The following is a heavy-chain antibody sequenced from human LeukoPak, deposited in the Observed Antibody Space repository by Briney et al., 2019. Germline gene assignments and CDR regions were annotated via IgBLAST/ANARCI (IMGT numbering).Heavy chain of an antibody. CDR1: IDSFSNYH. V-gene: IGHV4-34*01. Sequence: SETLSLTCAVYIDSFSNYHWNWIRQTPAKGMEWIGEVNESGGTNISPSLRSRVILSVDTSKNQFSPKLISVTVADTAIYYCARGQGATVPQVGKNWFDPWGQGTRVTVSS. CDR2: VNESGGT. D-gene: IGHD1-26*01. CDR3: ARGQGATVPQVGKNWFDP. J-gene: IGHJ5*02.